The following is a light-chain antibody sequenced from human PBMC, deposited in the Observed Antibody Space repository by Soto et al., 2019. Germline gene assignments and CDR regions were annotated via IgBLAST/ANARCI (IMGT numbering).Light chain of an antibody. V-gene: IGKV1-9*01. Sequence: DIQLTQSPSFLSASVGDRVTISCRASQGISNYLAWYQQKPGKAPKLLIHSAFTLQSGVPSRFSGSGSGTDSTLTISTLQPEDPATYSCKQRNIYPITSGQGTRLEIK. J-gene: IGKJ5*01. CDR1: QGISNY. CDR2: SAF. CDR3: KQRNIYPIT.